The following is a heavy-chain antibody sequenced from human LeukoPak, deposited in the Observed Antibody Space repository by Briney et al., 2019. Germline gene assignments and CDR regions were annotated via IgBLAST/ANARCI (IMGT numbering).Heavy chain of an antibody. CDR3: AKTYGDYPFDY. CDR2: ISYDGSNK. CDR1: GFTFSSYG. Sequence: GGSLRPSCAASGFTFSSYGMHWVRQAPGKGLEWVAVISYDGSNKYYADSVKGRFTISRDNSKNTLYLQMNSLRAEDTAVYYCAKTYGDYPFDYWGQGTLVTVSS. V-gene: IGHV3-30*18. J-gene: IGHJ4*02. D-gene: IGHD4-17*01.